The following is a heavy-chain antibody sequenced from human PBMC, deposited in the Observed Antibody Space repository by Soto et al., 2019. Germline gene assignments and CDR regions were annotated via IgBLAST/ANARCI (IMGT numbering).Heavy chain of an antibody. V-gene: IGHV4-30-4*08. Sequence: SETLSLTCTVSGGSISSSSYYWGWIRQPPGKGLEWIGYIYYSGSTYYNPSLKSRVTISVDTSKNQFSLKLSSVTAADTAVYYCARQALYYYDSSGYSLGYYFDYWGQGTLVTVSS. D-gene: IGHD3-22*01. CDR3: ARQALYYYDSSGYSLGYYFDY. CDR1: GGSISSSSYY. J-gene: IGHJ4*02. CDR2: IYYSGST.